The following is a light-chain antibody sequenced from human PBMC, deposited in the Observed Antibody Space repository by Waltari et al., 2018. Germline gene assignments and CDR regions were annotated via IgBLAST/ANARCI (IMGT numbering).Light chain of an antibody. J-gene: IGLJ2*01. CDR2: EKN. V-gene: IGLV3-19*01. CDR1: SLRSYY. Sequence: SSELTQDPAVSVAMGQTVRITCQGDSLRSYYARWYQQRPGQAPILVIYEKNNRPSGVPDRFSGSSSHNTGSLTITGAQAEDEASYYCHSRDASGVAGSFGGGTKLTVL. CDR3: HSRDASGVAGS.